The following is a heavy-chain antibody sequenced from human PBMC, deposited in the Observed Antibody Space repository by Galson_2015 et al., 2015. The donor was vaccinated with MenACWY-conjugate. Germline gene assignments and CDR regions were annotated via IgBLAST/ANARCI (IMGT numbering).Heavy chain of an antibody. D-gene: IGHD5-18*01. CDR1: GFTFTGYE. V-gene: IGHV3-48*03. J-gene: IGHJ6*03. CDR2: ISKSGSPI. Sequence: SLRLSCAASGFTFTGYEFNWVRQAPGKGLEWLSYISKSGSPIYYADSVKGRITIFSDNIKTSLFLEMNNLRAGDTGVYYCARVGTWIHQYFYYMDGWGKGTTVTVSS. CDR3: ARVGTWIHQYFYYMDG.